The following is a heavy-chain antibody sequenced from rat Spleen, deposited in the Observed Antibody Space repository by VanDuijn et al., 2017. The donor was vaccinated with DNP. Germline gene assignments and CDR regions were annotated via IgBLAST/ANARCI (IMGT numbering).Heavy chain of an antibody. Sequence: EVQLVESGGGLVQPGRSMKLSCAASGFTFSNYDMAWVRQAPKKGLEWVATISYDGSSTYYRDSVKGRFTISRDNAKSTLYLQMDSLRSEDTATYYCTTAGGSGDWGQGVMVTVSS. D-gene: IGHD4-3*01. CDR2: ISYDGSST. V-gene: IGHV5-7*01. J-gene: IGHJ2*01. CDR3: TTAGGSGD. CDR1: GFTFSNYD.